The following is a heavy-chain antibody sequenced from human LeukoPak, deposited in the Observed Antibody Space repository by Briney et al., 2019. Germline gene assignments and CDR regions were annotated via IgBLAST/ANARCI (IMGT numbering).Heavy chain of an antibody. CDR2: FDPEDGET. CDR1: GYTLTELS. CDR3: ATRTGGTMIVDAFDI. J-gene: IGHJ3*02. Sequence: ASVKVSCKVSGYTLTELSMHWVRQAPGKGLEWMGGFDPEDGETIYAQKFQGRVTMTEDTPTDTAYMELSSLRSEDTAVYYCATRTGGTMIVDAFDIWGQGTMVTVSS. D-gene: IGHD3-22*01. V-gene: IGHV1-24*01.